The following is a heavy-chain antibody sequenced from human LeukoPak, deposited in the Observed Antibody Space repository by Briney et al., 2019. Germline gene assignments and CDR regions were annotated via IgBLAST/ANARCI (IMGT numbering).Heavy chain of an antibody. V-gene: IGHV3-48*02. CDR1: GFTFSSYS. CDR3: ARSVVPAAMREFDP. J-gene: IGHJ5*02. D-gene: IGHD2-2*01. Sequence: RGSLRLSCAASGFTFSSYSMNWVSQAPGKGLEWVSYISTSSSTIYYADSVKGRFTISRDNAKDSLYLQMNSLRDEDTAVYYCARSVVPAAMREFDPWGQGTLVTVSS. CDR2: ISTSSSTI.